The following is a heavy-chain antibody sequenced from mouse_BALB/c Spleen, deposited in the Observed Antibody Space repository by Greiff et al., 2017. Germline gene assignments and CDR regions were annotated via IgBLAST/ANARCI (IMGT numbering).Heavy chain of an antibody. CDR1: GFTFSSYA. Sequence: EVKLVESGGGLVKPGGSLKLSCAASGFTFSSYAMSWVRQSPEKRLEWVAEISSGGSYTYYPDTVTGRFTISRDNAKNTLYLEMSSLRSEDTAMYYCARLLRLDAMDYWGQGTSVTVSS. CDR2: ISSGGSYT. CDR3: ARLLRLDAMDY. J-gene: IGHJ4*01. D-gene: IGHD1-2*01. V-gene: IGHV5-9-4*01.